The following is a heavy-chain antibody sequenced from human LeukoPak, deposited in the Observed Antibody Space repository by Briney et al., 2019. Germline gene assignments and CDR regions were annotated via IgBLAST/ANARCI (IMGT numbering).Heavy chain of an antibody. V-gene: IGHV3-23*01. J-gene: IGHJ6*02. Sequence: GSLRLSCAASGFTFSSYAMSWVRQAPGKGLEWVSAISGSGSRTYYADSVKGRFTISRDNSKNTLYLQMNSLRAEDTAVYYCARDRWFGELGDYYYYGMDVWGQGTTVTVSS. CDR1: GFTFSSYA. CDR3: ARDRWFGELGDYYYYGMDV. D-gene: IGHD3-10*01. CDR2: ISGSGSRT.